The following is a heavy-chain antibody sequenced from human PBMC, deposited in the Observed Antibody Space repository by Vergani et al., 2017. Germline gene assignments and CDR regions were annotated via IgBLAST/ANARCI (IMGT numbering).Heavy chain of an antibody. CDR1: GFTFDDYA. CDR2: ISWNSGST. J-gene: IGHJ4*02. D-gene: IGHD5-18*01. Sequence: EVQLVESGGGLVQPGRSLRLSCAASGFTFDDYAMHWVRQAPGTGLEWVSGISWNSGSTGYADSVKGRFTISRDNAKNSLYLQMNSLRAEDTALYYCAKDIGYSDGYGFDYWGQGTLVTVSS. V-gene: IGHV3-9*01. CDR3: AKDIGYSDGYGFDY.